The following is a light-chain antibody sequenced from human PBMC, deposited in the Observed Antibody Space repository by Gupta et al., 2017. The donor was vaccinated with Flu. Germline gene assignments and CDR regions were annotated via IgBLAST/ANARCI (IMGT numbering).Light chain of an antibody. CDR2: SNN. CDR1: SPGIGSAT. Sequence: VALTWSGVSPGIGSATVELYQRVPGLAPRLLIFSNNQRPAGVAGRFSGSKSGTSASLTISGLQPEDEGDYYCATWSDALGGPVFGGGTKLVVL. J-gene: IGLJ2*01. CDR3: ATWSDALGGPV. V-gene: IGLV1-44*01.